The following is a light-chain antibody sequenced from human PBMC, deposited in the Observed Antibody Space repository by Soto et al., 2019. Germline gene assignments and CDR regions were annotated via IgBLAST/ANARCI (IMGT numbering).Light chain of an antibody. CDR1: QAISNY. CDR2: AAS. J-gene: IGKJ3*01. V-gene: IGKV1-27*01. Sequence: DVQMTQSPTSLSASVGDRVTITCRASQAISNYVAWYRQKPGQVPDLLIYAASTLHAGVPPRFSGSGSGTDFTPAISSLQPEDVATYFCQKDNSAPFIFGPGTKVHIK. CDR3: QKDNSAPFI.